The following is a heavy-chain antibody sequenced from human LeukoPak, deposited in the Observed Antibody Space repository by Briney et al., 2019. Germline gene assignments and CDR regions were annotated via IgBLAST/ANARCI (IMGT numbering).Heavy chain of an antibody. J-gene: IGHJ3*02. V-gene: IGHV1-2*02. CDR2: INPNSGGT. CDR3: ALIAAAGTKGDI. Sequence: ASVKVSCKASGYTFTGYYMHWVRQAPGQGLEWMGWINPNSGGTNYAQKFQGRVTMTTDTSTSTAYMELRSLRSDDTAVYYCALIAAAGTKGDIWGQGTMVTVSS. D-gene: IGHD6-13*01. CDR1: GYTFTGYY.